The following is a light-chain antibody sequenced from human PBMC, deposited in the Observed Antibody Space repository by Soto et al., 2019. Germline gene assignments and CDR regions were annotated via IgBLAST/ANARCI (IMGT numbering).Light chain of an antibody. Sequence: QSVLTQPPSASGTPGQRVTISCSGSSSNIGGNLVNWYQQLPGTAPKLLIFGNAQRPSWVPDRFSGSKSGTSASLAISGLQSEDEANYYCAAWDDSLNGVVFGGGTQLTVL. CDR3: AAWDDSLNGVV. V-gene: IGLV1-44*01. CDR1: SSNIGGNL. J-gene: IGLJ2*01. CDR2: GNA.